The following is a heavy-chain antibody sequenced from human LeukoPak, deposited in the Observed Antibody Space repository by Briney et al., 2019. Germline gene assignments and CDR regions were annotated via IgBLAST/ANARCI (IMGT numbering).Heavy chain of an antibody. J-gene: IGHJ3*02. CDR2: ISGSSSSSDGGAM. V-gene: IGHV3-48*01. Sequence: GGSLRLSCTASGFTFSTYSMNWVRQAPGRGLEWVSYISGSSSSSDGGAMQYADSVKGRFTISRDNDKNSLYLQMNSLRAEDTAVYYCARDPGGIAVPGLGFAFDIWGQGTMVTVSS. CDR3: ARDPGGIAVPGLGFAFDI. D-gene: IGHD6-19*01. CDR1: GFTFSTYS.